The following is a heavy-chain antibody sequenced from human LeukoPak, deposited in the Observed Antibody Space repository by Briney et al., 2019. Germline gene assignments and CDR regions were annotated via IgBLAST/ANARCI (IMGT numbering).Heavy chain of an antibody. V-gene: IGHV1-2*02. D-gene: IGHD6-13*01. CDR3: ARDLGSSWYSHYYYYMDV. J-gene: IGHJ6*03. CDR1: GYTFTGYY. Sequence: ASVTVSCKASGYTFTGYYMHWVRQAPGQGLEWMGWINPNSGGTNYAQKFQGRVTMTRDTSISTAYMELSRLRSDDTAVYYCARDLGSSWYSHYYYYMDVWGKGTTVTVSS. CDR2: INPNSGGT.